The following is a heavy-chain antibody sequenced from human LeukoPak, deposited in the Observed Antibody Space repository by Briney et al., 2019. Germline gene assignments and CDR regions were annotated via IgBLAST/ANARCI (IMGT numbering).Heavy chain of an antibody. D-gene: IGHD3-10*01. J-gene: IGHJ4*02. V-gene: IGHV1-69*06. Sequence: ASVKVSCKASGGTFSSYAISWVRQAPGQGLEWMGGIIPIFGTANYAQKFQGRVTITADKSTSTAYMELSSLRSEDTAVYYCARAGDYYGSGSYSAPFGYWGQGTLVTVSS. CDR3: ARAGDYYGSGSYSAPFGY. CDR2: IIPIFGTA. CDR1: GGTFSSYA.